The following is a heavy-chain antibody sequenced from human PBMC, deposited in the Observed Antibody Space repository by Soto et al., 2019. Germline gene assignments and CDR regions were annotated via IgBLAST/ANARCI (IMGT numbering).Heavy chain of an antibody. V-gene: IGHV4-31*03. CDR2: IYYSGST. J-gene: IGHJ4*02. CDR3: ASSSSPTGFDY. CDR1: GGSISSSSYY. D-gene: IGHD6-6*01. Sequence: SETLSLTCTVSGGSISSSSYYWGWIRQPPGKGLEWIGCIYYSGSTYYNPSLKSRVTISVDTSKNQFSLKLSSVTAADTAVYYCASSSSPTGFDYWGQGTLVTVSS.